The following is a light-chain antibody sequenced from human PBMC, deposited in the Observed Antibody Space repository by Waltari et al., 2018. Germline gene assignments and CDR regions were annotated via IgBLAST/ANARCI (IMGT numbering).Light chain of an antibody. V-gene: IGKV3-20*01. CDR3: QQYGNSPPT. J-gene: IGKJ1*01. Sequence: IVLTQSPGPLSLSPGERATLSCRASQSVSSSYFAWYQQKPGQAPRLLIYGASSRATGIPDRFSGSGSGTDFTLTISRLEPEDFAVYYCQQYGNSPPTFGQGTKVEIK. CDR2: GAS. CDR1: QSVSSSY.